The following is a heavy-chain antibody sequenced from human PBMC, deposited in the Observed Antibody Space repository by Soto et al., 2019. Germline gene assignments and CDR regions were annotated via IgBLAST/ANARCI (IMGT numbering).Heavy chain of an antibody. Sequence: QVQLVQSGGEVKRPGASVKVSCKTSGYTFSNYGITWVRQAPGQPLEWLGWISLYSDGTNYAQKFQGRVSMTTDTSTTTAYMELRSRRSDDTAVYSCARVVPGAEAWFGPWGQGTLGTVSS. V-gene: IGHV1-18*01. D-gene: IGHD2-2*01. CDR1: GYTFSNYG. CDR3: ARVVPGAEAWFGP. J-gene: IGHJ5*02. CDR2: ISLYSDGT.